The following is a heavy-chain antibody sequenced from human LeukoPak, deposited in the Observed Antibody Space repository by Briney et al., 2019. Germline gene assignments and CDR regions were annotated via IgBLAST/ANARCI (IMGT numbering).Heavy chain of an antibody. CDR1: GYSISSGYY. V-gene: IGHV4-38-2*01. D-gene: IGHD6-19*01. CDR2: IYHSGST. CDR3: ARYSGWYSSVPIDY. Sequence: SETLSLTCAVSGYSISSGYYWGWIRQPPGKGLEWIGSIYHSGSTYYNPSLKSRVTISVNTSKNQFSLKLTSVTAADTAVYYCARYSGWYSSVPIDYWGQGTLVTVSS. J-gene: IGHJ4*02.